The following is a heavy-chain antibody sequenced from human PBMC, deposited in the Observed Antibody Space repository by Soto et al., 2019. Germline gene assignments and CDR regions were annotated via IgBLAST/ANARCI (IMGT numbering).Heavy chain of an antibody. CDR1: GFTFSNSG. J-gene: IGHJ4*02. V-gene: IGHV3-23*01. CDR3: VSGFGYHLY. Sequence: VQLLESGGDLVQPGGSLTLSCVASGFTFSNSGMSWVRHSPGTGLDWVSSVTGSGGSAYYADSVKGRFTISRDNSKNTLYLQMNSLRAEDTAVYHCVSGFGYHLYWGQGSLVTVSS. D-gene: IGHD3-22*01. CDR2: VTGSGGSA.